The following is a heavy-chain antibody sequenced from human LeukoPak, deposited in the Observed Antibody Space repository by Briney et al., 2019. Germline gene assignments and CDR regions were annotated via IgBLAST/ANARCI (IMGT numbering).Heavy chain of an antibody. D-gene: IGHD3-22*01. CDR2: IYYSGST. Sequence: SETLSLTCAVYGGSFSGYYWSWIRQPPGKGLEWIGYIYYSGSTNYNPSLKSRVTISVDTSKNQFSLKLSSVTAADTAVYYCARGMLDSSGYYGYYYYVDVWGKGTTVTVSS. CDR1: GGSFSGYY. V-gene: IGHV4-59*01. CDR3: ARGMLDSSGYYGYYYYVDV. J-gene: IGHJ6*03.